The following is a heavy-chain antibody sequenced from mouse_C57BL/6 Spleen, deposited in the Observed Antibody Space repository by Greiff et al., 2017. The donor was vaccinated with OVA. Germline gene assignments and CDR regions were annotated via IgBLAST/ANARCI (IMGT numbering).Heavy chain of an antibody. V-gene: IGHV1-69*01. J-gene: IGHJ1*03. CDR3: ARSDGSSTYWYFDV. CDR1: GYTFTSYW. D-gene: IGHD2-3*01. CDR2: IDPSDSYT. Sequence: QVQLKQPGAELVMPGASVKLSCKASGYTFTSYWMHWVKQRPGQGLEWIGEIDPSDSYTNYNQTFKGKSTLTVDKSSSTAYMQLSSLTSEDSAVYYCARSDGSSTYWYFDVWGTGTTVTVSS.